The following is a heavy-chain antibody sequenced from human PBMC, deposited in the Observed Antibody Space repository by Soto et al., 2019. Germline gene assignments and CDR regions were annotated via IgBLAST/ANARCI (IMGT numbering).Heavy chain of an antibody. Sequence: QITLKESGPTLVKPTQSLTLTCTFSGFSLSTSGDSVGWIRQPPGKALEWLALIYWDDDKRYSPSLKSRLTIPKDTPNNQVVLIRTNMHPVDTAAHYCAFSPGEAGFDYWGQGTLVTFSS. D-gene: IGHD6-19*01. CDR1: GFSLSTSGDS. CDR3: AFSPGEAGFDY. V-gene: IGHV2-5*02. J-gene: IGHJ4*02. CDR2: IYWDDDK.